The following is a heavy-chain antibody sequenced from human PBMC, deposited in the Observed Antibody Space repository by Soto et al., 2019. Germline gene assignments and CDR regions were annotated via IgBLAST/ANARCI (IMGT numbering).Heavy chain of an antibody. Sequence: QVQLQESGPGLVKPSQTLSLTCTVSGGSISSGGYYWSWIRQHPGKGLEWIGYIYYSGSTYYNPSLKSRVTIAVDTSKNLFSLKLSSVTAADTAVYYCAGVVGWGRLLAQTTSKAAYDNSGLIDYSGQGTLVTVSS. CDR2: IYYSGST. V-gene: IGHV4-31*03. J-gene: IGHJ4*02. CDR3: AGVVGWGRLLAQTTSKAAYDNSGLIDY. CDR1: GGSISSGGYY. D-gene: IGHD3-22*01.